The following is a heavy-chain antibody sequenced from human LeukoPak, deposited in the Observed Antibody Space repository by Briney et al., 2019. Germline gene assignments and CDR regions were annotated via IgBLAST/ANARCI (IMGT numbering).Heavy chain of an antibody. CDR1: GFTFSSYG. CDR3: AKDSAKQAARPTLSVY. J-gene: IGHJ4*02. CDR2: IRYDGSNK. Sequence: GGSLRLSCAASGFTFSSYGMHWVRQAPGKGLEWVAFIRYDGSNKYYADSVKGRFTISRDNPKNTLYLQMNSLRAEDTAVYYCAKDSAKQAARPTLSVYWGQGTLVTVSS. V-gene: IGHV3-30*02. D-gene: IGHD6-6*01.